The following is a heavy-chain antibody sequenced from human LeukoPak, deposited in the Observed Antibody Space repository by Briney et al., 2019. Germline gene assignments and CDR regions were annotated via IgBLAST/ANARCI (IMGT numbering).Heavy chain of an antibody. CDR3: ARGRWDYGSGSYPYYFDY. CDR1: GFTVSSNY. CDR2: IYAGGST. D-gene: IGHD3-10*01. V-gene: IGHV3-66*02. Sequence: GGSLRLSCAASGFTVSSNYMSWVRQAPGKGLEWVSVIYAGGSTYHADSGKGRFTISRDNSKNTVYLQTNSLRAEDTAVYYCARGRWDYGSGSYPYYFDYWGQGTLVTVSS. J-gene: IGHJ4*02.